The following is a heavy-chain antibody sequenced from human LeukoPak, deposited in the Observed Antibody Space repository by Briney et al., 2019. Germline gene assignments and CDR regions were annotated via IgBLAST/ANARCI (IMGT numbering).Heavy chain of an antibody. V-gene: IGHV4-59*04. J-gene: IGHJ4*02. CDR3: APLLKDYYDSSGPLLDY. CDR1: GGSISSYY. D-gene: IGHD3-22*01. CDR2: IYYSGST. Sequence: PSETLSLTCTVSGGSISSYYWSWIRQPPGKGLEWIGYIYYSGSTYYNPSLKSRVTISVDTSKNQFSLKLSSVTAADTAVYYCAPLLKDYYDSSGPLLDYWGQGTLVTVSS.